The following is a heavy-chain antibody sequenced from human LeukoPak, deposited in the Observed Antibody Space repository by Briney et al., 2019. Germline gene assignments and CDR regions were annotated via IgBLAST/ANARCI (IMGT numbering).Heavy chain of an antibody. CDR2: MNPNSGNT. CDR1: GYTFTSYD. Sequence: ASVKVSCKASGYTFTSYDINWVRQATGQGHEWMGWMNPNSGNTGYAQKFQGRVTITRNTSISTADMKLSRLRSEDAAVYYCARGPWASAPDYWGEGTLVTVSS. D-gene: IGHD1-26*01. V-gene: IGHV1-8*03. CDR3: ARGPWASAPDY. J-gene: IGHJ4*02.